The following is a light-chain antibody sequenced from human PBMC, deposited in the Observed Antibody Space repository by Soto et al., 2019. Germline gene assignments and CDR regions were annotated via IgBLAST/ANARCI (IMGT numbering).Light chain of an antibody. CDR3: TSYTSSTPFYV. CDR2: DVS. V-gene: IGLV2-14*03. J-gene: IGLJ1*01. CDR1: RTDVADGYDY. Sequence: SEVRQPGSVSGSPGQSIAISCTGVRTDVADGYDYVSWYQQHPGQAPQLIIYDVSNRPSGVSDRFSGSKSGNTASLTISGLQAEDEAEYYCTSYTSSTPFYVLGTGTKVTVL.